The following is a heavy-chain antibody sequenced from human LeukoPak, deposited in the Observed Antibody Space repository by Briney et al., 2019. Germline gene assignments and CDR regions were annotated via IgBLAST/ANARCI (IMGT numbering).Heavy chain of an antibody. D-gene: IGHD2-15*01. Sequence: AGSLRLSCAGSAFTFSTYSMSWVRQAPGKGPEWLSYISTSSITKYYAYSVKGRFTISRADAKNSLSLQMNSLRADDTAVYYCAKEMGFCSGGSCYRWFDSWGQGTLVTVSS. V-gene: IGHV3-48*01. J-gene: IGHJ5*01. CDR2: ISTSSITK. CDR1: AFTFSTYS. CDR3: AKEMGFCSGGSCYRWFDS.